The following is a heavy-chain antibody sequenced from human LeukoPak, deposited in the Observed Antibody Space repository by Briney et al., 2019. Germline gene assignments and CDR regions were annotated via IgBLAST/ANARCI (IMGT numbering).Heavy chain of an antibody. CDR1: GFTVSSNY. V-gene: IGHV3-53*01. Sequence: GGSLRLSCAASGFTVSSNYMTWLRQAPGKGLEWVSDIYSGGYTDYADSVKGRFTISRDNSKNTLYLQMNSLRAEDTAVYYCARDPYGSGSYWGQGTLVTVSS. D-gene: IGHD3-10*01. CDR3: ARDPYGSGSY. J-gene: IGHJ4*02. CDR2: IYSGGYT.